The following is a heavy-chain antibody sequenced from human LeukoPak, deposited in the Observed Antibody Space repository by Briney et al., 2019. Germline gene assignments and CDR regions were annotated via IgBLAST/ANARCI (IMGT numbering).Heavy chain of an antibody. CDR2: LCYSGST. CDR1: GGSISNRSYS. Sequence: SETLSLTCNVSGGSISNRSYSWGWIRQPPGKGLEWTETLCYSGSTYYNPSLKSRVTISVDTSKNQFSLKLSSVTAADTAVYYCARHSPVGIYYFDYWGQGTLVTVSS. J-gene: IGHJ4*02. V-gene: IGHV4-39*01. D-gene: IGHD1-26*01. CDR3: ARHSPVGIYYFDY.